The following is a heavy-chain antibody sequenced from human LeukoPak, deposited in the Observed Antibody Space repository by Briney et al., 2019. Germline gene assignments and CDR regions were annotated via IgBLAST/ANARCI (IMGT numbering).Heavy chain of an antibody. D-gene: IGHD5-24*01. CDR3: ANSIEMATTFDY. V-gene: IGHV3-23*01. J-gene: IGHJ4*02. Sequence: GGSLRLSCAASGFTFSSYAMSWVRQAPGKGLEWVSAISGSGDSTYYADSVKGRFTVSRDNSKNTLYLQMNSLRAEDTAVYYCANSIEMATTFDYWGQGTLVTVSS. CDR2: ISGSGDST. CDR1: GFTFSSYA.